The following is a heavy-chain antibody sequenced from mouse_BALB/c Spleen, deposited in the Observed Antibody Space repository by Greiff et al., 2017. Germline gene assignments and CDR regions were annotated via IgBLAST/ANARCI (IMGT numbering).Heavy chain of an antibody. CDR3: ARDRGLVKFAY. D-gene: IGHD2-10*02. CDR1: GFTFSSYA. CDR2: ISSGGSYT. Sequence: EVQGVESGGGLVKPGGSLKLSCAASGFTFSSYAMSWVRQSPEKRLEWVAEISSGGSYTYYPDTVTGRFTISRDNAKNTLYLEMSSLRSEDTAMYYCARDRGLVKFAYWGQGTLVTVSA. J-gene: IGHJ3*01. V-gene: IGHV5-9-4*01.